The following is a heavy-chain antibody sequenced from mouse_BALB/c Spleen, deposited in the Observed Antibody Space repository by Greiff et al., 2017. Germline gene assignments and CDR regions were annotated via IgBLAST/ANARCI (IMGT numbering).Heavy chain of an antibody. CDR1: GYTFTSYW. Sequence: QVHVKQSGAELAKPGASVKMSCKASGYTFTSYWMHWVKQRPGQGLEWIGYINPSTGYTEYNQKFKDKATLTADKSSNTAYLQLSSLTSEDTAVYYCNGWYYYGSNPAWWGQGTLVTVSA. V-gene: IGHV1-7*01. D-gene: IGHD1-1*01. J-gene: IGHJ3*02. CDR2: INPSTGYT. CDR3: NGWYYYGSNPAW.